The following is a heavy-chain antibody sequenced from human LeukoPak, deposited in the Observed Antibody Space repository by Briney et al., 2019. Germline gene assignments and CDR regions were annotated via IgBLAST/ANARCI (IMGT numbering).Heavy chain of an antibody. J-gene: IGHJ4*02. Sequence: GGSLRLSCAASGFTFSNYHINWIRQAPGKGLEWVSGVSDSGHSTYYADSVKGRFTISRDNSKNTLYLQMNSLRAEDTAVYYCAKPTNYDFWSGFYGEYWGQGTLVTVSS. CDR2: VSDSGHST. CDR1: GFTFSNYH. V-gene: IGHV3-23*01. D-gene: IGHD3-3*01. CDR3: AKPTNYDFWSGFYGEY.